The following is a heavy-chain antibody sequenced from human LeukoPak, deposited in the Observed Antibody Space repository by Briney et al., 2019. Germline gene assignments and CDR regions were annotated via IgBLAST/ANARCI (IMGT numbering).Heavy chain of an antibody. CDR3: ARARGGRWLQLPPDY. V-gene: IGHV4-34*01. CDR2: INHSGST. CDR1: GGSFSGYY. D-gene: IGHD5-24*01. Sequence: PSETLSLTCAVYGGSFSGYYWSWIRQPPGKGLEWIGEINHSGSTNYNPSLKSRVTISVDTSKNQFSLKLSSVTAADTAVYYCARARGGRWLQLPPDYWGQGTLVTVPS. J-gene: IGHJ4*02.